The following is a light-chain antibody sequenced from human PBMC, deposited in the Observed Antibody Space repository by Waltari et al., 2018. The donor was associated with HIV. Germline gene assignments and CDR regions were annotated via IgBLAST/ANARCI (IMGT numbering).Light chain of an antibody. CDR2: SNN. CDR1: SSNIGSNT. CDR3: AAWDDSLGGVV. V-gene: IGLV1-44*01. Sequence: QSVLTPPPSASGTPGQRVPISCSGSSSNIGSNTVNWYQQLPGTAPKVLLYSNNQRPSGVPDRFSGSKSGTSASLAISGLQSEDEADYYCAAWDDSLGGVVFGGGTKLTVL. J-gene: IGLJ3*02.